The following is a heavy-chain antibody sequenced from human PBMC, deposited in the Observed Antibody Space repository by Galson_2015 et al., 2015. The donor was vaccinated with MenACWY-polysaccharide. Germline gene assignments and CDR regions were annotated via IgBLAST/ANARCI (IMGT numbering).Heavy chain of an antibody. Sequence: ETLSLTCTVSGGSISSYYWSWIRQPPGKGLEWIGYIYYSGSTNYNPSLKSRVTISVDTSKNQFSLKLSSVTAADTAVYYCARTYSGYDSSGWFMYHYYGMDVWGQGTTVTVS. V-gene: IGHV4-59*08. D-gene: IGHD6-19*01. J-gene: IGHJ6*02. CDR1: GGSISSYY. CDR3: ARTYSGYDSSGWFMYHYYGMDV. CDR2: IYYSGST.